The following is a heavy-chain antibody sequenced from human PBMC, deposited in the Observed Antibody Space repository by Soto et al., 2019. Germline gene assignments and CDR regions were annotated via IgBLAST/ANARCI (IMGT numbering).Heavy chain of an antibody. D-gene: IGHD6-6*01. CDR2: IYYSGSA. J-gene: IGHJ6*02. Sequence: QVQLQESGPGLVKPSQTLSLTCTVSGGSLSSGGYFWSWIRQHPGKGLEWIGFIYYSGSAYYNPSLKSRVTISVYTSKNQFSLKLSSVTAADTAVYYCAREGAAPYYYYGMDVWGQGTTVTVSS. V-gene: IGHV4-31*03. CDR1: GGSLSSGGYF. CDR3: AREGAAPYYYYGMDV.